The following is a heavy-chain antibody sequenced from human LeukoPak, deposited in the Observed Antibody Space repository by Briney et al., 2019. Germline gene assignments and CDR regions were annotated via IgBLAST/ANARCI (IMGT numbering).Heavy chain of an antibody. V-gene: IGHV3-74*01. CDR3: AKESVGITWYFDY. J-gene: IGHJ4*02. Sequence: PGGSLRLSCAASGFTFSNYWMHWVRQAPGKGLVWVSRINSDGSTTTYADSVKGRFTISRDNSKNMLYLQMNSLRAEDTAINYCAKESVGITWYFDYWGQGTLVTVSS. D-gene: IGHD1-26*01. CDR1: GFTFSNYW. CDR2: INSDGSTT.